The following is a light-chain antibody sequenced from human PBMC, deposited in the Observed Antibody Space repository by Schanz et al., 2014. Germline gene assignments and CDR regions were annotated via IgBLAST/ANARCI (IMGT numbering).Light chain of an antibody. CDR1: SSNIGSNY. Sequence: QSVLTQPPSASGTPGQRVTISCSGSSSNIGSNYVYWYQQLPGTAPKLLIYSNNQRPSGVPDRFSGSKSGTSASLAISGLRSEDEADYYCAAWDDSLSGNWVFGGGTKLTAL. CDR3: AAWDDSLSGNWV. J-gene: IGLJ3*02. CDR2: SNN. V-gene: IGLV1-47*02.